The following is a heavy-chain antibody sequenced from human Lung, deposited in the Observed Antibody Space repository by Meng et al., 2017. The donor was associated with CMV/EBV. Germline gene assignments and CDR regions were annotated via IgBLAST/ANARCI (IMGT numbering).Heavy chain of an antibody. CDR2: IYKSGRT. CDR3: ARFPFDY. Sequence: SETLSLTCTVSGYSISSGYYWGWSRQPPGKGLEWIGNIYKSGRTFYSPSLKTPLTMSVDTSKNQSSLKVRSVAAAGTAVYYCARFPFDYWGQGTLVTVPS. CDR1: GYSISSGYY. V-gene: IGHV4-38-2*02. J-gene: IGHJ4*02.